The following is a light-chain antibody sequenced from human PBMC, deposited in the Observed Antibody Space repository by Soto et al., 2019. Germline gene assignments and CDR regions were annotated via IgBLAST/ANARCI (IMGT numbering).Light chain of an antibody. CDR2: GVS. V-gene: IGKV3D-20*02. CDR1: QSSNS. Sequence: EIVLTQSPGTLSLSPGERATLSCRTTQSSNSLAWYQQKPGQAPRLLIYGVSSRPTGIPDRFSGSGSGTDFTLTISRLEPEDFALYYCQQRTSSITFGQGTRLEIK. J-gene: IGKJ5*01. CDR3: QQRTSSIT.